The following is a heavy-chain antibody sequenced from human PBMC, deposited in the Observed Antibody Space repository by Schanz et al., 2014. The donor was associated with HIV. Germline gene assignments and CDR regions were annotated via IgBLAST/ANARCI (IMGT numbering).Heavy chain of an antibody. V-gene: IGHV4-4*07. CDR1: GGSIGNYY. J-gene: IGHJ5*02. CDR2: IHATGST. D-gene: IGHD3-22*01. Sequence: QVQLQESGPGLVKPSETLSLTCSVSGGSIGNYYWSWVRQPAGKGLEWIWRIHATGSTSYSPSLKSRVTVSVATSQNQISLNLSSVTAADTAVYYCARDSGGYYDSSGYIFGWFDPWGQGALVTVSS. CDR3: ARDSGGYYDSSGYIFGWFDP.